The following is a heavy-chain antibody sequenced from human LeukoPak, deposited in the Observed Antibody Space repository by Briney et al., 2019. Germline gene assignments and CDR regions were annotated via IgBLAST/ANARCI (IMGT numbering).Heavy chain of an antibody. CDR3: ARDRALNYFDY. V-gene: IGHV3-53*04. CDR1: GFTFSSYA. Sequence: GGSLRLSCAASGFTFSSYAMSWVRQAPGKGLEWVSGIYSGGSTAFADSVKDRFTISRNNSKNTLYLQQDSLRGEDAAVYYCARDRALNYFDYWGQGTLVTVSS. D-gene: IGHD3-9*01. CDR2: IYSGGST. J-gene: IGHJ4*02.